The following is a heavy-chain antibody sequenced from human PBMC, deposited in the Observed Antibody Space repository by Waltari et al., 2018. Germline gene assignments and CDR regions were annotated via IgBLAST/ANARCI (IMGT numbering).Heavy chain of an antibody. V-gene: IGHV1-3*01. CDR3: ARDLEYYFDY. CDR2: INAGNGNT. Sequence: QVQLVQSGAEVKKPGASVKVSCKASGYTFTSYAMHWVRQAPGQRLEWMGWINAGNGNTKYSQKFQGRVTITRDTSASTDYMELSSLRSEDTAVYYCARDLEYYFDYWGQGTLVTVSS. CDR1: GYTFTSYA. J-gene: IGHJ4*02.